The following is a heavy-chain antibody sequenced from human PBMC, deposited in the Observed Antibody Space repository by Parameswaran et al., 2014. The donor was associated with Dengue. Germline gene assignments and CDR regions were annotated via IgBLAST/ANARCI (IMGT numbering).Heavy chain of an antibody. Sequence: VRQDARERGLGSGSSSISSSSSYIYYADSVKGRFTISRDNAKNSLYLQMNSLRAEDTAVYYCAREGADYCSSTSCPEDYYYYMDVWGKGTTVTVSS. D-gene: IGHD2-2*01. CDR3: AREGADYCSSTSCPEDYYYYMDV. J-gene: IGHJ6*03. CDR2: ISSSSSYI. V-gene: IGHV3-21*01.